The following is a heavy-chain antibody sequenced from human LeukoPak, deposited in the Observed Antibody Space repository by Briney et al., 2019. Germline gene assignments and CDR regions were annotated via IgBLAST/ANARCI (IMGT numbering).Heavy chain of an antibody. D-gene: IGHD3-22*01. V-gene: IGHV3-74*01. J-gene: IGHJ4*02. CDR1: GFTFSNYW. Sequence: PGGSLRLSCAASGFTFSNYWMHWVRQAPGKGLVWVSRFNRDGSSTDYADSVKGRFTISRDNAKNTLYLQMNSLRAEDTAVYYCARTPFYDSSGYLGYWGQGTLVTVSS. CDR3: ARTPFYDSSGYLGY. CDR2: FNRDGSST.